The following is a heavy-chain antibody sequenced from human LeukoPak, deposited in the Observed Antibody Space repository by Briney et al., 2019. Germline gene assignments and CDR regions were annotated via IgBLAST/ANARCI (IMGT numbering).Heavy chain of an antibody. CDR3: ARDDYQVPLSPVYYGMDV. D-gene: IGHD4/OR15-4a*01. V-gene: IGHV4-4*02. J-gene: IGHJ6*02. Sequence: PSGTLSLTCAVAGGSISSSNWWSWVRQPPGKGLEWIGEIYHSGSTNYNPSLKSRVTISVDKSKNQFSLKLSSVTAADTAVYYCARDDYQVPLSPVYYGMDVSGQGTTVTVSS. CDR1: GGSISSSNW. CDR2: IYHSGST.